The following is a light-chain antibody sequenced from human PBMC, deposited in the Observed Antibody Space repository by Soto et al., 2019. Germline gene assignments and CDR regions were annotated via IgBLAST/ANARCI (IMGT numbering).Light chain of an antibody. CDR3: CSYAGSRV. Sequence: QSALTQPASVSGSPGQSITISCTGTSSDVGSYNIVSWYQQNPGKAPKLMIYEGSKRPSGVSNRFSGSKSGNTASLTISGLQAEDEADYYCCSYAGSRVFGGGTKLTVL. V-gene: IGLV2-23*01. CDR1: SSDVGSYNI. CDR2: EGS. J-gene: IGLJ3*02.